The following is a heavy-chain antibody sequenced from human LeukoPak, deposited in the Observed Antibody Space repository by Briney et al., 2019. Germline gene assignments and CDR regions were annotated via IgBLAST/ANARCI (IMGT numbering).Heavy chain of an antibody. J-gene: IGHJ4*02. V-gene: IGHV3-64*01. CDR3: ARVVPRSDGSIWYYFDY. CDR1: GFTFNTYA. Sequence: GGSLRLSCAASGFTFNTYAMYWVRQAPGKGLEYVSAISSNGGSTYYANSVKGRFTISRDNSKNTLFLQMGSLRAEDMAVYYCARVVPRSDGSIWYYFDYWGQGTLVTVSS. D-gene: IGHD6-13*01. CDR2: ISSNGGST.